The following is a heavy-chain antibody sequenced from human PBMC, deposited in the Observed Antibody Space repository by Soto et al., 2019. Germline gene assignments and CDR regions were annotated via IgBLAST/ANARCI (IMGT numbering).Heavy chain of an antibody. J-gene: IGHJ5*02. CDR3: ARGFWEYGGNSGDPADNWFDP. CDR1: GGSISSGDYY. Sequence: SETLSLTCTVSGGSISSGDYYWSWIRQPPGKGLEWIGYIYYSGSTYYNPSLKSRVTISVDTSKNQFSLKLSSVTAADTAVYYCARGFWEYGGNSGDPADNWFDPWGQGTLVTVSS. D-gene: IGHD4-17*01. CDR2: IYYSGST. V-gene: IGHV4-30-4*01.